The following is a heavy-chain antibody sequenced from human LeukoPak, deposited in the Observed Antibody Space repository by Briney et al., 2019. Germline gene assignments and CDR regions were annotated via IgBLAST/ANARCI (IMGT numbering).Heavy chain of an antibody. D-gene: IGHD5-18*01. J-gene: IGHJ4*02. CDR2: ISAYNGNT. CDR3: ARDQGSSNTAIIDY. Sequence: ASVKVSCKASGYTFTSYGISWVRQAPGQGLEWMGWISAYNGNTNYAQKLQGRVTMTTDTSTSTAYMEPRSLRSDDTAVYYCARDQGSSNTAIIDYWGQGTLVTVSS. V-gene: IGHV1-18*01. CDR1: GYTFTSYG.